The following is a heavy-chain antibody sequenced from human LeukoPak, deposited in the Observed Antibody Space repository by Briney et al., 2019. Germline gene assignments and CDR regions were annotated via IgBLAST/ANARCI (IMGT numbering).Heavy chain of an antibody. CDR3: ASETQIVATNGPVDYYYYYMDV. Sequence: SVKVSGKASEYTCTGYYMHWVRQAPGQGLEWMGGIIPIFGTVNYAQKFQGRVTITADKSTSTAYMELSSLRSEDTAVYYCASETQIVATNGPVDYYYYYMDVWGKGTTVTVSS. V-gene: IGHV1-69*06. J-gene: IGHJ6*03. CDR2: IIPIFGTV. D-gene: IGHD5-12*01. CDR1: EYTCTGYY.